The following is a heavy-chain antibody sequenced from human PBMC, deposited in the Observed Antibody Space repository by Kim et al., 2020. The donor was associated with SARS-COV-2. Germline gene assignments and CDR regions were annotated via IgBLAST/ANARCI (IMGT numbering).Heavy chain of an antibody. Sequence: GGSLRLSCAASGFTFSSYAMSWVRQAPGKGLEWVSAISGSGGSTYYAGSVKGRFTISRDNSKNTLYLQMNSLRAEDTAVYYCAKTGVTMIVVVPNWFDPWGQGTLVTVSS. CDR1: GFTFSSYA. V-gene: IGHV3-23*01. CDR3: AKTGVTMIVVVPNWFDP. J-gene: IGHJ5*02. CDR2: ISGSGGST. D-gene: IGHD3-22*01.